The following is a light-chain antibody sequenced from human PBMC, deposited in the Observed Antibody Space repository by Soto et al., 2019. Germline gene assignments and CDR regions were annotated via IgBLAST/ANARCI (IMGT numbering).Light chain of an antibody. CDR1: RSDVGGYNF. Sequence: QSALTQPASVSGSPGQSITISCTGTRSDVGGYNFVSWYQHHPGKAPKLVIYDVSNRPSGVSNRFSGSKSGNTASLTISGLQAEDEADYYCSYLWVFGGGTKLT. CDR3: SYLWV. J-gene: IGLJ3*02. CDR2: DVS. V-gene: IGLV2-14*03.